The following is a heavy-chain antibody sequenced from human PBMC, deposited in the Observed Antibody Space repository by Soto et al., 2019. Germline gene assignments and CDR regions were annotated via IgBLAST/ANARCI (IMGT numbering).Heavy chain of an antibody. Sequence: QVQLVESGGGVVQPGRSLRLSCAASGFTFSSYGMHWVRLAPGKGLECVAVISNDGSNRYYGDSVKGRFTISRDNSKNTLYLEMNSLSAEDPAVYYCAEDRRAGVAGIDFWGQGTLVTVSS. J-gene: IGHJ4*02. CDR3: AEDRRAGVAGIDF. V-gene: IGHV3-30*18. CDR1: GFTFSSYG. D-gene: IGHD6-19*01. CDR2: ISNDGSNR.